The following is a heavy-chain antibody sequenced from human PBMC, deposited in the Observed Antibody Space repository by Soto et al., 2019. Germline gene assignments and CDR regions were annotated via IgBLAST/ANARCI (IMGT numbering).Heavy chain of an antibody. CDR2: IYYSGTT. D-gene: IGHD5-12*01. CDR1: GGSISSGGYY. CDR3: ARDESATDAFDI. Sequence: QVQLQESGPGLVKPSQTLSLTCTVSGGSISSGGYYGSWIRQNPGKGLEWIGYIYYSGTTNYNPSLKSRLTISVDTSKNQFSLKLNSMTAADTAVYYCARDESATDAFDIWGQGTMVTVSS. V-gene: IGHV4-31*03. J-gene: IGHJ3*02.